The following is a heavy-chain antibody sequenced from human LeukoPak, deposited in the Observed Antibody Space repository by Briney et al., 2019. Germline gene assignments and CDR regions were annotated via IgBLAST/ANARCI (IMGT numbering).Heavy chain of an antibody. CDR3: ARPPYSSSWYLDY. Sequence: GGSLRLSCAASGFTFSDYYMSWIRQAPGKGLEWVSYISSSGSTIYYADSVKGRFTISRDNAKNSLYLQMNSLRAEDTAVYYCARPPYSSSWYLDYWGQGTLVTVSS. CDR2: ISSSGSTI. CDR1: GFTFSDYY. J-gene: IGHJ4*02. D-gene: IGHD6-13*01. V-gene: IGHV3-11*01.